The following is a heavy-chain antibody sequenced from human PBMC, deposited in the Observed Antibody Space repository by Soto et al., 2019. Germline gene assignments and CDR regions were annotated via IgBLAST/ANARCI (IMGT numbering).Heavy chain of an antibody. CDR2: IIPIFGTA. Sequence: QVQLVQSGAEVKKPGSSVKVSCKASGGTFSSYAISWVRQAPGQGLEWMGGIIPIFGTANYAQKFQGRVTITADESTRTAYMELSSLRSEDTAVYYCARGDKLGACLFCWFDPWGQGTLVTVSS. CDR1: GGTFSSYA. J-gene: IGHJ5*02. V-gene: IGHV1-69*01. CDR3: ARGDKLGACLFCWFDP. D-gene: IGHD2-21*02.